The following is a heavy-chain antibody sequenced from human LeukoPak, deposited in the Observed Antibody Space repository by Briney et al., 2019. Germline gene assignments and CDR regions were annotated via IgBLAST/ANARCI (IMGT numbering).Heavy chain of an antibody. CDR1: GYTFTGYY. J-gene: IGHJ3*01. CDR3: ARDLADTAPH. V-gene: IGHV1-2*02. D-gene: IGHD5-18*01. Sequence: ASVKVSCKASGYTFTGYYMHWVRQAPGQGLEWMGWINYNSGGTNYAQKFQGRVTMTRDTSISTAYMELSRLRSDDTAVYYCARDLADTAPHWGQGTMVTVSS. CDR2: INYNSGGT.